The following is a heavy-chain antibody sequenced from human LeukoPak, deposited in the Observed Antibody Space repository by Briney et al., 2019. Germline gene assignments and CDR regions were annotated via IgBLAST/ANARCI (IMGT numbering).Heavy chain of an antibody. CDR1: GGSFSGYY. J-gene: IGHJ6*03. CDR3: AXVSIAAAGIYYYYMDV. V-gene: IGHV4-34*01. CDR2: INHSGST. Sequence: ETLSLTCAVYGGSFSGYYWSWIRQPPGKGLEWIGEINHSGSTNYNPSLKSRVTISVDTSKNQFSLKLSFVTAADTAVYYCAXVSIAAAGIYYYYMDVWGKGTTVTVSS. D-gene: IGHD6-13*01.